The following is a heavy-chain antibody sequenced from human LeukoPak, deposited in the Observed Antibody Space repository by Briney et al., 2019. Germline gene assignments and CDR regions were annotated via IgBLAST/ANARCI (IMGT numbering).Heavy chain of an antibody. CDR2: TSSSDAGT. Sequence: GGSLRLSCAASGFTLSSYAMSWVRQAPGKGLEWVSATSSSDAGTYYAESVRGRFTISRDSSKNTLYLQMNRLRAEDAAVYYCAKAPVTTCSGAYCYPFDYWGQGTLVTVSS. J-gene: IGHJ4*02. CDR1: GFTLSSYA. D-gene: IGHD2-21*01. V-gene: IGHV3-23*01. CDR3: AKAPVTTCSGAYCYPFDY.